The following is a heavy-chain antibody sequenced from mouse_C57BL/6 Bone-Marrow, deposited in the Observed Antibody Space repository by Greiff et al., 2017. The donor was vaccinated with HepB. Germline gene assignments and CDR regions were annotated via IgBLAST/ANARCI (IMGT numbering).Heavy chain of an antibody. CDR3: ARYPHYYGSSYVHYAMDY. J-gene: IGHJ4*01. V-gene: IGHV1-39*01. CDR1: GYSFTDYN. Sequence: EVKLQESGPELVKPGASVKISCKASGYSFTDYNMNWVKQSNGKSLEWIGVINPNYGTTSYNQKFKGKATLTVDQSSSTAYMQLNSLTSEDSAVYYCARYPHYYGSSYVHYAMDYWGQGTSVTVSS. CDR2: INPNYGTT. D-gene: IGHD1-1*01.